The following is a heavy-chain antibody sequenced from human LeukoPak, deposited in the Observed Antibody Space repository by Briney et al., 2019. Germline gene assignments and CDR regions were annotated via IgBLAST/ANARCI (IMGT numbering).Heavy chain of an antibody. CDR1: GFTVSSNY. J-gene: IGHJ6*03. CDR2: IYSGGST. Sequence: GGSLRLSCAASGFTVSSNYMSWVRQAPGKGLEWVSVIYSGGSTYYADSVKGRFTISRDNSKNTLYLQMNSLRAEDTAVYYCARTMPSRGWPHYMDVWGKGTTVTVSS. CDR3: ARTMPSRGWPHYMDV. D-gene: IGHD6-19*01. V-gene: IGHV3-53*01.